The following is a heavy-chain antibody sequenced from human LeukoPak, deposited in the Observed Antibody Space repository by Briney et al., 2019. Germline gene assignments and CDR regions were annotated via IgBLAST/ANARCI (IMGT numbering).Heavy chain of an antibody. J-gene: IGHJ4*02. D-gene: IGHD3-22*01. CDR1: GGSFSGYY. CDR2: INHSGVT. Sequence: SETLSLTCAVYGGSFSGYYWTWVRQPPGKGLEWIGEINHSGVTNYNPSLKSRVTISLDTSKNQFSLRLSSVTAADTAVYYCASVYDSSGYYRFWRQETLVTVS. V-gene: IGHV4-34*01. CDR3: ASVYDSSGYYRF.